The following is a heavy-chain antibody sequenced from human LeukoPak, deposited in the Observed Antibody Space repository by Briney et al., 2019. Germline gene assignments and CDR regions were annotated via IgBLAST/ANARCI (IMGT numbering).Heavy chain of an antibody. D-gene: IGHD3-3*01. CDR2: IYYSGST. J-gene: IGHJ4*02. CDR1: GGSISSSSYY. V-gene: IGHV4-39*01. CDR3: ARHSIFGVVTHLDY. Sequence: SETLSLTCTVSGGSISSSSYYWGWIRQPPGKGLEWIGSIYYSGSTYYNPSLKSRVTISVDTSKNQFSLKLSSVTAADTAVYYCARHSIFGVVTHLDYWGQGTLVTVSS.